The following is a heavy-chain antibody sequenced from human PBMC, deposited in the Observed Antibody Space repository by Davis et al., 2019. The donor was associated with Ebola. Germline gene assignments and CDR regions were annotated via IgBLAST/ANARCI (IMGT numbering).Heavy chain of an antibody. CDR3: ARDMDYYYDSSALYYYYGMDV. V-gene: IGHV3-74*03. CDR1: GFTFSSYW. Sequence: HTGGSLRLSCAASGFTFSSYWMHWVRQAPGKGLVWVSCINRDGSTTTYADSVKGRFTISRDNAKNTLYLQMNNLRVEDTAVYYCARDMDYYYDSSALYYYYGMDVWGQGTTVTVSS. D-gene: IGHD3-22*01. J-gene: IGHJ6*02. CDR2: INRDGSTT.